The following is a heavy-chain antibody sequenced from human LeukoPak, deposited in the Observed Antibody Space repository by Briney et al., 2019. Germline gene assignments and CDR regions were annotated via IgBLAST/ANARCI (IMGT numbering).Heavy chain of an antibody. Sequence: PRGSLRLSCAASGFTVSSNYMSWVRQAPGKGLEWVSVIYSGGSTYYADSVKGRFTISRDNSKNTLYLQMNSLRAEDTAVYYCASGGVYDFWSGYFGPDYWGQGTLVTVSS. CDR1: GFTVSSNY. J-gene: IGHJ4*02. D-gene: IGHD3-3*01. V-gene: IGHV3-53*01. CDR3: ASGGVYDFWSGYFGPDY. CDR2: IYSGGST.